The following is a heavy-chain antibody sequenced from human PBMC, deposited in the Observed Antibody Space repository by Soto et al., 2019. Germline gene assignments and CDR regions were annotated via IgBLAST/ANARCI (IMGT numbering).Heavy chain of an antibody. CDR2: ISGSGGST. Sequence: GGSLRLSCAASGFTFSSYAMSWVRQAPGKGLEWVSAISGSGGSTYYADSVKGRFTISRDNSKNTLYLQMNSLRAEDTAVYYCAKGWCSGGSCLLDYWGQGTLVTVSS. CDR3: AKGWCSGGSCLLDY. CDR1: GFTFSSYA. J-gene: IGHJ4*02. D-gene: IGHD2-15*01. V-gene: IGHV3-23*01.